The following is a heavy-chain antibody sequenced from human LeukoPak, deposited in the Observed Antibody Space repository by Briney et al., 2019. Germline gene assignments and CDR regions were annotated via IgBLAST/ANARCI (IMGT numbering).Heavy chain of an antibody. J-gene: IGHJ4*02. V-gene: IGHV3-30*02. CDR1: GFTFSSYG. Sequence: PGGSLRLSCAASGFTFSSYGMHWVRQAPGKGLEWVTFLQYHGANKYYADSVRGRFTISRDNSKNTVYLQMSSLRPEDTAVYYCAKDAKACANGVCYPGMDFWGQGTLVIVSS. CDR3: AKDAKACANGVCYPGMDF. CDR2: LQYHGANK. D-gene: IGHD2-8*01.